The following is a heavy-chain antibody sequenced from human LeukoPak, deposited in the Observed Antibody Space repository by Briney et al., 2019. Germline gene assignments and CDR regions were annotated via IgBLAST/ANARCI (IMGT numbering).Heavy chain of an antibody. J-gene: IGHJ6*03. Sequence: ASVKVSCEASRYTFTSYDIDWVRHATGRGLGWMGWMNPNSGDTGFAQQFQGRVTITRNSSISTAYMELSSLRSEDTAVYYCARGPTRVVVLGYYYMDVWGKGTTVTVSS. CDR3: ARGPTRVVVLGYYYMDV. CDR2: MNPNSGDT. V-gene: IGHV1-8*01. D-gene: IGHD2-2*01. CDR1: RYTFTSYD.